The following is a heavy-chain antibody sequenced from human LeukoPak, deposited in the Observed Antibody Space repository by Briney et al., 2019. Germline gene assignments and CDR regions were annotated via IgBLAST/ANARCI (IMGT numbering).Heavy chain of an antibody. CDR3: ARGNGGFWSGYSLYYMDV. Sequence: PSETLSLTCTVSGGSISSSSYYWSWIRQPPGKGLEWIGYIYYSGSTNYNPSLKSRVTISVDTSKNQFSLKLSSVTAADTAVYYCARGNGGFWSGYSLYYMDVWGKGTTVTVSS. J-gene: IGHJ6*03. CDR2: IYYSGST. D-gene: IGHD3-3*01. CDR1: GGSISSSSYY. V-gene: IGHV4-61*01.